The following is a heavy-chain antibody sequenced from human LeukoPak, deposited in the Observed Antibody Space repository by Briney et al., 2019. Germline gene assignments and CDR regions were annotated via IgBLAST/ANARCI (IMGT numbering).Heavy chain of an antibody. Sequence: GASVKVSCKASGYSFNSQGMNWVRQAPGQGLEWMGWINTDSGNLTYAQGFTGRFVFSLDSSVSTAYLQISNLMPEDTAKYYCAREILRFDIWGQGTMVIVSS. J-gene: IGHJ3*02. CDR3: AREILRFDI. CDR2: INTDSGNL. CDR1: GYSFNSQG. V-gene: IGHV7-4-1*02.